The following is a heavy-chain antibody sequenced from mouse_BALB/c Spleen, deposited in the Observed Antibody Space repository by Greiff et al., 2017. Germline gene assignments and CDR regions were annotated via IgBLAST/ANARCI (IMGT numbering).Heavy chain of an antibody. J-gene: IGHJ4*01. V-gene: IGHV1-87*01. CDR1: GYTFTSYW. CDR2: IYPGDGDT. CDR3: ARERDYAMDY. Sequence: QVQLQQSGAELARPGASVKLSCKASGYTFTSYWMQWVKQRPGQGLEWIGAIYPGDGDTRYTQKFKGKATLTADKSSSTAYMQLSSLASEDSAVYYCARERDYAMDYWGQGTSVTVSS.